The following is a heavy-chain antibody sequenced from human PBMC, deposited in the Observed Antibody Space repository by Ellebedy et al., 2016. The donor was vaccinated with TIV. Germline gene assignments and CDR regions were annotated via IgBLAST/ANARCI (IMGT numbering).Heavy chain of an antibody. CDR2: IDNDGSST. CDR3: AREWFGELDY. Sequence: PGGSLRLSCAASGFTFSRHWMHWVRQAPGKGLVWVSRIDNDGSSTSYADSVKGRFTISRDNAKNTLYLQMNSLRAEDTTVYYCAREWFGELDYWGQGTLVTVSS. CDR1: GFTFSRHW. J-gene: IGHJ4*02. V-gene: IGHV3-74*01. D-gene: IGHD3-10*01.